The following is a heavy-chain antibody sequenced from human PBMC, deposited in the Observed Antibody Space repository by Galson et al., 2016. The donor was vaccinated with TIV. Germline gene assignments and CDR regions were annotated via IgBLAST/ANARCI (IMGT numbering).Heavy chain of an antibody. CDR2: IYPADSDT. Sequence: QSGAEVKKPGESLKISCKGSGYSFSTYWIAWVRQMPGKGLEWMGNIYPADSDTKYSPSFQGQVTISADKSITTAYLQWTSLKASDTAMYYCARGSGTIFGPVRPLDYWGQGTLGTVSS. CDR3: ARGSGTIFGPVRPLDY. CDR1: GYSFSTYW. V-gene: IGHV5-51*01. D-gene: IGHD3/OR15-3a*01. J-gene: IGHJ4*02.